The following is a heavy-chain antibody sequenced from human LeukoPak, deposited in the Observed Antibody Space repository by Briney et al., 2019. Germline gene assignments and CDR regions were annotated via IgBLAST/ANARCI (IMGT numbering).Heavy chain of an antibody. D-gene: IGHD6-19*01. CDR1: GGSISSYY. J-gene: IGHJ4*02. CDR2: IYYSGST. CDR3: ARGWLGPSD. Sequence: PSETLSLTCTVSGGSISSYYWSWIRQPPGKGLEWIGYIYYSGSTNYNPTLKSRVTISVDTSKNQFSLKLSSVTAADTAVYYCARGWLGPSDWGQGTLVTVSS. V-gene: IGHV4-59*12.